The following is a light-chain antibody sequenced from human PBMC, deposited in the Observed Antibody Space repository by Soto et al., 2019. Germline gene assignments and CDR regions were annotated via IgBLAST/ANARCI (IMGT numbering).Light chain of an antibody. J-gene: IGKJ4*01. Sequence: DIQMTQSPSSLSASVGDRVIITCRASQGISNFLAWYQQKPGKVPKVLIYAASTLQSGVPSRFSGSGSGTDFNLTISSLQPEEVATYYNQKYKNAPLTFGGGTKVEIK. CDR2: AAS. CDR1: QGISNF. CDR3: QKYKNAPLT. V-gene: IGKV1-27*01.